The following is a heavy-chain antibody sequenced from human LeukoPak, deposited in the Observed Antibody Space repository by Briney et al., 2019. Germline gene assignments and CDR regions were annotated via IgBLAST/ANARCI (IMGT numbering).Heavy chain of an antibody. D-gene: IGHD3-10*01. J-gene: IGHJ3*02. CDR1: GITFSSHW. V-gene: IGHV3-74*01. CDR3: ARDPHGGFWGDYVSRGPHDAVDI. Sequence: GGSLRLSCAASGITFSSHWMHWVRQAPGKGLVWVSRINSDGSSLSYADSVKVRFTISRDNAKNTLYLQMNSLSPEDTGVYYCARDPHGGFWGDYVSRGPHDAVDIWGPGTMVAASS. CDR2: INSDGSSL.